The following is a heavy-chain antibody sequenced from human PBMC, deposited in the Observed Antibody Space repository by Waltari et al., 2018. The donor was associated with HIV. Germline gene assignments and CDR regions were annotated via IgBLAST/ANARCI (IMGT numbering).Heavy chain of an antibody. CDR2: IIPILGIA. CDR1: GGTFSSYA. J-gene: IGHJ4*02. CDR3: AAGCTNGVCRMDY. D-gene: IGHD2-8*01. V-gene: IGHV1-69*04. Sequence: QVQLVQSGAEVKKPGSSVKVSCKASGGTFSSYAISWVRQAPGQGLEWMGRIIPILGIANYAQKCQGRVTITADKSRSTAYMEVSSLRSEDTAVYYCAAGCTNGVCRMDYWGQGTLVTVSS.